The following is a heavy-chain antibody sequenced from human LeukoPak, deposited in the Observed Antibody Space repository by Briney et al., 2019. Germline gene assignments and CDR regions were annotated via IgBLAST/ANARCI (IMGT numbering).Heavy chain of an antibody. CDR1: GFTLSSND. J-gene: IGHJ4*02. D-gene: IGHD4-23*01. V-gene: IGHV3-66*01. Sequence: GGSLRLSCLASGFTLSSNDMSWVRQAPGKGLEWVSVIYSGGTTSYADSVKGRFTISRDNSKNTLYLQMNSLRAEATAVYYCARDRRGYGGNFDYWGQGTLVTVSS. CDR2: IYSGGTT. CDR3: ARDRRGYGGNFDY.